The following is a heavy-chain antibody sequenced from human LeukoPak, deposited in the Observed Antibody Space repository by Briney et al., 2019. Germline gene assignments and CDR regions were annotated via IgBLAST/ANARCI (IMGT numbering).Heavy chain of an antibody. D-gene: IGHD6-13*01. CDR2: INTDGRTT. CDR1: GFSLSDHW. CDR3: ARTIVAATGNDY. Sequence: PGGSLRLSCEASGFSLSDHWMHWVRQVPGKGLVWVPRINTDGRTTNYADSVKGRFTISRDNGKNTLYLQMNSLRADDTAVYYCARTIVAATGNDYWGQGTLVTVSS. J-gene: IGHJ4*02. V-gene: IGHV3-74*01.